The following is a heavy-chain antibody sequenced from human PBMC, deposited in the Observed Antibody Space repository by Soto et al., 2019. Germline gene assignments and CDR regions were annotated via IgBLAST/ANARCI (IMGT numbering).Heavy chain of an antibody. CDR1: GYTFTGYY. CDR2: INPNSGGT. D-gene: IGHD2-2*01. CDR3: ARGPPISVLVPAALDY. J-gene: IGHJ4*02. Sequence: ASVKVSCKASGYTFTGYYMHWVRQAPGQGLEWMGWINPNSGGTNYAQKFQGWVTMTRDTSISTAYMELSRLRSDDTAVYYCARGPPISVLVPAALDYWGQGTLVTVSS. V-gene: IGHV1-2*04.